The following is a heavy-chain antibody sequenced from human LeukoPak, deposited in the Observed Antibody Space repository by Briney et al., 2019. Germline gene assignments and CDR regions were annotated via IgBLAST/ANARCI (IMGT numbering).Heavy chain of an antibody. V-gene: IGHV3-23*01. Sequence: GGSLRLSCAASGFTFSSCAMSWVRQAPGKGLEWVSTISITGVNTFYADSVKGRFTISRDNSKNTVYLLINSLRAEDTALYYCATQLYSGTYYRAFDIWGRGTLVTVSS. CDR1: GFTFSSCA. CDR3: ATQLYSGTYYRAFDI. D-gene: IGHD1-26*01. J-gene: IGHJ3*02. CDR2: ISITGVNT.